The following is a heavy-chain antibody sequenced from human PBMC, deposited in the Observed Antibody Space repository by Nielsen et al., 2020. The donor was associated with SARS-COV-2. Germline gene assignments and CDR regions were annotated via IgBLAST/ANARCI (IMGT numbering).Heavy chain of an antibody. CDR1: GFTFSSYS. CDR2: ISSSSSTI. Sequence: GGSLRLSCAASGFTFSSYSMNWVRQAPGKGLEWVSYISSSSSTIYYADSVKGRFTISRDNAKNSLYLQMNSLRDEDTAVYYCASIPFGELLYYYYGMDVWGQGTTVTVSS. J-gene: IGHJ6*02. V-gene: IGHV3-48*02. D-gene: IGHD3-10*01. CDR3: ASIPFGELLYYYYGMDV.